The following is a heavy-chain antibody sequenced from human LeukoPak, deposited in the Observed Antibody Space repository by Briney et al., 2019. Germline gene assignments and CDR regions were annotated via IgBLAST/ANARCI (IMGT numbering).Heavy chain of an antibody. Sequence: GGSLRLSCAASGFTFSSYWMSWVRQAPGKGLEWVANIKQDGSEKYYVDSVKGRFTISRDNAKNSQYLQMNSLRAEDTAVYYCARDTYDDTNYFDYRGQGTLVTVSS. CDR3: ARDTYDDTNYFDY. D-gene: IGHD3-22*01. CDR1: GFTFSSYW. CDR2: IKQDGSEK. J-gene: IGHJ4*02. V-gene: IGHV3-7*01.